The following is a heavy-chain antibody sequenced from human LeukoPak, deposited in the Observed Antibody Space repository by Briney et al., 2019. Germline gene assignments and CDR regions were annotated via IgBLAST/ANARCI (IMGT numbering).Heavy chain of an antibody. V-gene: IGHV3-72*01. Sequence: TGGSLRLSCAASGFTLRDHSMDWVRQAPGKGLEWVGRARSQASGYSTEYAASVKGRFTILRDDSETSVYPQMNSLKTDDTAIYFCARDARYLTGTSSYYYYMDVWGKGTTVTVSS. CDR1: GFTLRDHS. J-gene: IGHJ6*03. CDR2: ARSQASGYST. D-gene: IGHD1-14*01. CDR3: ARDARYLTGTSSYYYYMDV.